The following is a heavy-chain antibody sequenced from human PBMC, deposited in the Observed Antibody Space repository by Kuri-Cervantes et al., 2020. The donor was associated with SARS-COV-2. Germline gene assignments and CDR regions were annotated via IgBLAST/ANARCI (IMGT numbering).Heavy chain of an antibody. V-gene: IGHV4-61*02. Sequence: LRLSCTVSGGSISSGSYYWSWIRQPAGKGLEWIGRIYTSGSTNNNPSLKSRVTISVDTSKNQFSLKLSSVTAADTAVYYCAGGTRRYYDFWSCYFSPALDYWGQGTLVTVSS. CDR2: IYTSGST. CDR3: AGGTRRYYDFWSCYFSPALDY. J-gene: IGHJ4*02. CDR1: GGSISSGSYY. D-gene: IGHD3-3*01.